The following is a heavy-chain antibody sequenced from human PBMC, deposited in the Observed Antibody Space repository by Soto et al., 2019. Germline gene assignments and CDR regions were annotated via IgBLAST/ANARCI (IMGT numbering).Heavy chain of an antibody. J-gene: IGHJ2*01. D-gene: IGHD6-19*01. Sequence: QVQLVESGGGVVQPGRSLRLSCAASGFTFSSYGMHWVRQAPGKGLEWVAVIWYDGSNKYYAESVKGRFTISRDNSKNTVYLQKNSLRAEDTAIYYCARSPSGWDDWSFDLWGRGTRVTVS. CDR3: ARSPSGWDDWSFDL. CDR1: GFTFSSYG. CDR2: IWYDGSNK. V-gene: IGHV3-33*01.